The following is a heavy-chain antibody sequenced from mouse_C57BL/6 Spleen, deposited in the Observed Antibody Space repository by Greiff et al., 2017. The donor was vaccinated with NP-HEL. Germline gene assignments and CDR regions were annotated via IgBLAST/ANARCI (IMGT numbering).Heavy chain of an antibody. CDR1: GYTFTSYW. J-gene: IGHJ2*01. CDR3: ARWGDYSNYVDY. V-gene: IGHV1-64*01. D-gene: IGHD2-5*01. Sequence: VKLQQPGAELVKPGASVKLSCKASGYTFTSYWMHWVKQRPGQGLEWIGMIHPNSGSTNYNEKFKSKATLTVDKSSSTAYMQLSSLTSEDSAVYYCARWGDYSNYVDYWGQGTTLTVSS. CDR2: IHPNSGST.